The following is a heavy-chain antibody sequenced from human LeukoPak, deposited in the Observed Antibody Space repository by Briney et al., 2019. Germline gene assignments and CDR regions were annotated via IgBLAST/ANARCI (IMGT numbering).Heavy chain of an antibody. D-gene: IGHD3-3*01. V-gene: IGHV4-38-2*02. Sequence: PSETLSLTCAVSGYSISSGYYWGWIRPPPGKGLEWIGSIYHSGSTYYNPSLKSRVTISVDTSKNQFSLKLSSVTAADTAVYYCARDLRFLEWSLSSFDPWGQGTLVTVSS. CDR1: GYSISSGYY. CDR3: ARDLRFLEWSLSSFDP. J-gene: IGHJ5*02. CDR2: IYHSGST.